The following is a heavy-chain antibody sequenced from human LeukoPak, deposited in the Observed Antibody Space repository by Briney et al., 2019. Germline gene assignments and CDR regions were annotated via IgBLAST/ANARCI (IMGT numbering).Heavy chain of an antibody. Sequence: SSETLSLTCTVSDGSISSSSFYWGWIRQPPGKGLEWIGSIYSSGGTYYSPSLKSRVTISVDTSKNQFSLKLSSVTAADTAVYYCASIVATTFDIWGQGTMVTVSS. CDR3: ASIVATTFDI. CDR2: IYSSGGT. V-gene: IGHV4-39*01. CDR1: DGSISSSSFY. J-gene: IGHJ3*02. D-gene: IGHD5-12*01.